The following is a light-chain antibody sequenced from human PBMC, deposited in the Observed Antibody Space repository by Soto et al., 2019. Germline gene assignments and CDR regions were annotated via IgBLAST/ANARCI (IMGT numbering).Light chain of an antibody. J-gene: IGLJ2*01. CDR3: QTWGTGILV. V-gene: IGLV4-69*01. Sequence: QSVLTQSPSASASLGASVNLTCTLSSGHSRYAIAWHQQQPEKGPRFLMKLKSDGSHTKGDGIPDRFSGSSSGAERYLSISSLQSEDEADYYCQTWGTGILVFGGGTKVTVL. CDR1: SGHSRYA. CDR2: LKSDGSH.